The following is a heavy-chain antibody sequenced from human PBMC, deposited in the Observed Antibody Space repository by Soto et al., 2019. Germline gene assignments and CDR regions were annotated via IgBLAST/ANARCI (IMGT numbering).Heavy chain of an antibody. CDR3: ARVPSP. V-gene: IGHV4-59*08. Sequence: SETLSLTCTVSGDSISSYYWSWIRQPPGKRLEWIGYISYSGSTTYNPSLRSRVTISIDTSKNQFSLRLSSVTAADTAVYYCARVPSPWGQGTLVTVS. J-gene: IGHJ5*02. CDR2: ISYSGST. CDR1: GDSISSYY.